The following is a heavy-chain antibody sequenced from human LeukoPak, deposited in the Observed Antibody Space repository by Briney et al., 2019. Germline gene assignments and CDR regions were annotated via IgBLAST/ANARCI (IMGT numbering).Heavy chain of an antibody. CDR2: ISAYNGNT. Sequence: ASVKVSCKASGYTFTSYDISWVRQAPGQGLEWMGWISAYNGNTNYAQKLQGRVTMTTDTSTSTAYMELRSLRSDDTAVYYCARVSEVVVAHYYYYYGMDVWGQGTTVTVSS. V-gene: IGHV1-18*01. CDR1: GYTFTSYD. D-gene: IGHD2-15*01. J-gene: IGHJ6*02. CDR3: ARVSEVVVAHYYYYYGMDV.